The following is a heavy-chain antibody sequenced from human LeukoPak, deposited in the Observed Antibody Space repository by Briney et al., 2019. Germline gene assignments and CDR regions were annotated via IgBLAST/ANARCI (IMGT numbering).Heavy chain of an antibody. CDR1: GGSIKTHY. J-gene: IGHJ4*02. D-gene: IGHD6-25*01. CDR2: ISYSGST. CDR3: AGGAAVSFDS. Sequence: PSETLSLTCTVSGGSIKTHYWSWIRQPPGKGLEWIGYISYSGSTNYNPSLKSRVTISVDTSKNQFSLKLSSVTAADTAVYYCAGGAAVSFDSWGQGSLVSVSS. V-gene: IGHV4-59*11.